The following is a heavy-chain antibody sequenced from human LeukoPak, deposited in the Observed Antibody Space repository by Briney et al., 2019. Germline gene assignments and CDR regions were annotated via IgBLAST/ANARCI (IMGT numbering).Heavy chain of an antibody. D-gene: IGHD3-16*02. Sequence: GGSLRLSCAASGFTFDDYVMRWVRQAPGRGLEWVSLISGNGGSTYYADSVKGRFTISRDNSKNSLYLQMNSLRTEDRAFYYGVKDIEVAILGELSFNFWGQGTLVTVSS. J-gene: IGHJ4*02. CDR1: GFTFDDYV. CDR3: VKDIEVAILGELSFNF. CDR2: ISGNGGST. V-gene: IGHV3-43*02.